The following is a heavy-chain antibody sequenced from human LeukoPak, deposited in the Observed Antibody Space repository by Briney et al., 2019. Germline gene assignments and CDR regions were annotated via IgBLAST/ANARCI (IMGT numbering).Heavy chain of an antibody. CDR2: INPNSGGT. J-gene: IGHJ6*03. D-gene: IGHD3-3*01. V-gene: IGHV1-2*02. CDR3: ARDRPRYYDFWSGYLSQYYYYYMDV. Sequence: GASVKVSCKASGYTFTGYYMHWVRQAPGQGLEWMGWINPNSGGTNYAQKFQGRVTMTRDTSISTAYMELSRLRSDVTAVYYCARDRPRYYDFWSGYLSQYYYYYMDVWGKGTTVTVSS. CDR1: GYTFTGYY.